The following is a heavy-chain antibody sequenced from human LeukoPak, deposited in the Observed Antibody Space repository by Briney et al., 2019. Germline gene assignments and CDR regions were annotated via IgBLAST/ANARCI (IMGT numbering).Heavy chain of an antibody. CDR1: GTYW. J-gene: IGHJ4*02. D-gene: IGHD6-19*01. Sequence: PGGSLRLSCAASGTYWMHWVRQAPGKGLVWVSHINSDGSWTGYADSVKGRFTISRDNAKNSLYLQMNSLRGEDTAVYYCARLGGVAGKIDYWGQGTLVTVSS. CDR2: INSDGSWT. CDR3: ARLGGVAGKIDY. V-gene: IGHV3-74*01.